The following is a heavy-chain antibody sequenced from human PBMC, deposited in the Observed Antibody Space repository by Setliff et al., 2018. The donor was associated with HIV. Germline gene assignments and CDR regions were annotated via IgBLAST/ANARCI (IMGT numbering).Heavy chain of an antibody. V-gene: IGHV3-49*04. Sequence: PGGSLRPSCAASGFTFDDYALTWVRQAPGKGLEWVGFVRSKPNGGTTDYAASVKGRFTISRDDAKTIAYLHMNSLTTDDTAVYFCTRDRRGSSSWSGYNGGFDYWGQGTLVTVS. J-gene: IGHJ4*02. CDR3: TRDRRGSSSWSGYNGGFDY. CDR1: GFTFDDYA. CDR2: VRSKPNGGTT. D-gene: IGHD3-3*01.